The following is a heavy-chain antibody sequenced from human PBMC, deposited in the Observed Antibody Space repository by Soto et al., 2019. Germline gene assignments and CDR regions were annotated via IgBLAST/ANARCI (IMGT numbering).Heavy chain of an antibody. V-gene: IGHV2-5*01. Sequence: GLDLEWLALIYWNDDKRYSPSLKSRLTITKDTSKNQVVLTMTNMDPVDTATYYCAQGATAAGTWYYYGMDVWGQGTTVTVSS. CDR2: IYWNDDK. CDR3: AQGATAAGTWYYYGMDV. D-gene: IGHD6-13*01. J-gene: IGHJ6*02.